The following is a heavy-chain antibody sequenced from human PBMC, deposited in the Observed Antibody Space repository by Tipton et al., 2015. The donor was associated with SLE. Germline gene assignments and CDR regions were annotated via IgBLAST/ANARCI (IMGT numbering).Heavy chain of an antibody. CDR1: GFTFSSYW. V-gene: IGHV3-30*03. D-gene: IGHD6-13*01. J-gene: IGHJ3*02. CDR2: ISYDGSNK. CDR3: ARVRLDGGAAAVQGAFDI. Sequence: SLRLSCAASGFTFSSYWMHWVRQAPGKGLEWVAVISYDGSNKYYADSVKGRFTISRDNSKNTLYLQMNSLRAEDTAVYYCARVRLDGGAAAVQGAFDIWGQGTMVTIPS.